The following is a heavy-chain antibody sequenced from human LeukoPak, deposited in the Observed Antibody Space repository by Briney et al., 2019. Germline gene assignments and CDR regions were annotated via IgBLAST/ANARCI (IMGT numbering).Heavy chain of an antibody. CDR2: ISAYNGNT. J-gene: IGHJ4*02. CDR3: AVTYYDFWSGYLGPAYFDY. Sequence: ASVKVSCKASGYTFTSYGISWVRQAPGQGLEWMGWISAYNGNTNYTQKLQGRVTMTTDTSTSTAYMELRSLRSDDTAVYYRAVTYYDFWSGYLGPAYFDYWGQGTLVTVSS. V-gene: IGHV1-18*01. CDR1: GYTFTSYG. D-gene: IGHD3-3*01.